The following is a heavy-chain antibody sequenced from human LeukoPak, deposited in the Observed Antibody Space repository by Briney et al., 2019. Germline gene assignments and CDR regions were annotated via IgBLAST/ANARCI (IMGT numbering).Heavy chain of an antibody. Sequence: SGPTLVNPTQTLTLTCTFSGFSLSTSGVGVGWIRQPPGKALEWLALIYWDDDKRYSPSLKSRLTITKDTSKNQVVLTMTNMDPVDTATYYCARQGHHGSGDYYFDYWGQGTLVTVSS. V-gene: IGHV2-5*02. CDR1: GFSLSTSGVG. J-gene: IGHJ4*02. CDR2: IYWDDDK. CDR3: ARQGHHGSGDYYFDY. D-gene: IGHD3-10*01.